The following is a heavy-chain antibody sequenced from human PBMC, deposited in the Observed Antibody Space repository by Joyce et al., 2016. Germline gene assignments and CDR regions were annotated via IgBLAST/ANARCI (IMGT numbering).Heavy chain of an antibody. J-gene: IGHJ4*02. CDR1: GVSLSDSIYY. CDR2: VDNGGNT. V-gene: IGHV4-39*01. D-gene: IGHD3-10*01. Sequence: QLQESGPGLLKPSETLSLTCTVSGVSLSDSIYYWGWVRQSPGRGLEWIGSVDNGGNTYQNPSLKNRVTMSVETSRNQLSLNLTSVTAADTAVYFCSRQRGSGSFGDYWGQGTQVIVSS. CDR3: SRQRGSGSFGDY.